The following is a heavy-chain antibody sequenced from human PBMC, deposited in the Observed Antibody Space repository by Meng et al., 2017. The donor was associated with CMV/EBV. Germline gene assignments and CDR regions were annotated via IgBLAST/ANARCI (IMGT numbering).Heavy chain of an antibody. J-gene: IGHJ4*02. Sequence: GGSLRLSCAASGFTFSDYYMSWIRQAPGKGLEWVSYISSSGSYIYYADSVKGRFTISKDNAKNSLYLQMNSLRAEDTAVYYCARTKQLVRFDYWGQGTLVTVSS. CDR3: ARTKQLVRFDY. D-gene: IGHD6-13*01. CDR2: ISSSGSYI. V-gene: IGHV3-11*04. CDR1: GFTFSDYY.